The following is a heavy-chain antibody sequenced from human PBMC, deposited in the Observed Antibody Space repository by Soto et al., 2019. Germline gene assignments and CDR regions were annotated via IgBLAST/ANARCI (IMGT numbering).Heavy chain of an antibody. Sequence: QVQLVQSGVEVKKPGASVKVSCKASGYTFISHGISWVRQAPGQGLEWMGWISGKNGNTNYAQKLQDRVTLTTDTSTSTAYRELRSLRSDDTAVYYCARVSSSIVVVPDYGMDVWGQGTTVTVSS. CDR2: ISGKNGNT. J-gene: IGHJ6*02. CDR3: ARVSSSIVVVPDYGMDV. V-gene: IGHV1-18*04. D-gene: IGHD2-15*01. CDR1: GYTFISHG.